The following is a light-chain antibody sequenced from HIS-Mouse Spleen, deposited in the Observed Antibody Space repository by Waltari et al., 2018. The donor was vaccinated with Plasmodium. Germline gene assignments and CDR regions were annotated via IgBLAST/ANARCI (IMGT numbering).Light chain of an antibody. Sequence: SYELTQPPSVSVSPGQTPRITCSGDPLPKKYAYWYQQKSGQAPVPVIYEDSKRPSGIPERFSGSSSGTMATLTISGAQVEDEADYYCYSTDSSGNHRVFGGGTKLTVL. J-gene: IGLJ3*02. V-gene: IGLV3-10*01. CDR1: PLPKKY. CDR2: EDS. CDR3: YSTDSSGNHRV.